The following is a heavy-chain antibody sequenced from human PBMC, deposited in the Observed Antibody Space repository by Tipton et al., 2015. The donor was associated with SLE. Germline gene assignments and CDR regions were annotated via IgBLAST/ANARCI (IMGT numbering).Heavy chain of an antibody. V-gene: IGHV3-30*04. Sequence: RSLRLSCAASGFTFFTYAMHWVRQAPGKGLEWVAVISYDGSNEYYADSVKGRFTISRDNSKNTLYLQVNSLRAEDTAVYYCAREEVIMNAFDIWGQGTMVTVSS. CDR2: ISYDGSNE. J-gene: IGHJ3*02. D-gene: IGHD3-3*01. CDR1: GFTFFTYA. CDR3: AREEVIMNAFDI.